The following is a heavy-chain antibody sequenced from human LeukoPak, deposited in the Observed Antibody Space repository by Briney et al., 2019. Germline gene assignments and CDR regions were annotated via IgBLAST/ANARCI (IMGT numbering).Heavy chain of an antibody. CDR2: LSAGVGST. Sequence: PGGSLRRYCAASRFTFSTYGMGWVPPAPGKGLEWGSGLSAGVGSTHFANCVKGRYSSSRDNSKNTLYLQMNRLRAEDTALYYCAKRYSSAWSSFAAWGQGTLVTVSS. V-gene: IGHV3-23*01. CDR3: AKRYSSAWSSFAA. J-gene: IGHJ4*02. D-gene: IGHD6-19*01. CDR1: RFTFSTYG.